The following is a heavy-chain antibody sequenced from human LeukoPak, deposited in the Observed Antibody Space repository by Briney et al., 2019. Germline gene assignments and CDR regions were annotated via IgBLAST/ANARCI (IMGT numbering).Heavy chain of an antibody. CDR1: GGSFSGYY. J-gene: IGHJ3*02. V-gene: IGHV4-34*01. CDR3: ARVRRGIVAFDI. D-gene: IGHD5-12*01. CDR2: INHSGST. Sequence: SETLSLTCAVYGGSFSGYYWSWIRQPPGKGLEWIGEINHSGSTNYNPSLKSRVTISVDTSKNQFSLKLSSVTAAGTAVYYCARVRRGIVAFDIWGQGTMVTVSS.